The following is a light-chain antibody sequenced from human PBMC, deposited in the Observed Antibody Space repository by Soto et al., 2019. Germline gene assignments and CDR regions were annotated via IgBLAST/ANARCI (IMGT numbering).Light chain of an antibody. V-gene: IGLV3-21*02. Sequence: SYELTQPPSVSVAPGQTARITCAGDNIGSQSVHWYQQRPNQAPVLVVYDDSDRPSGIPERFSGSNSGNTATLTISRVEAGDEADFYSQVCHSSNDHCVFGSGTKVTVL. J-gene: IGLJ1*01. CDR1: NIGSQS. CDR3: QVCHSSNDHCV. CDR2: DDS.